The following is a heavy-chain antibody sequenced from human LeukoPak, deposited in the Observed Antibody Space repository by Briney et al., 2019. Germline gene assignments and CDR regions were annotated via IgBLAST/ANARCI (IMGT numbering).Heavy chain of an antibody. CDR1: GYTFTSYY. CDR2: INPSGGST. J-gene: IGHJ4*02. D-gene: IGHD3-3*01. Sequence: ASVKVSCKASGYTFTSYYMHWVRQAPGQGLEWMGIINPSGGSTSYAQKFQGRVTMTRDTSTSTVYMELSSLRSEGTAVYYCARDGVRLEWLKGPDYWGQGTLVTVSS. V-gene: IGHV1-46*01. CDR3: ARDGVRLEWLKGPDY.